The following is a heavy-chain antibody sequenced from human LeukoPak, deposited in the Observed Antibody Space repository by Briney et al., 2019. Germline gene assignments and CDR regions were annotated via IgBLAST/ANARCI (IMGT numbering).Heavy chain of an antibody. Sequence: SETLSLTCTVSGGSISSYYWSWIRQPPGKGLEWIGYIYYSGGTNYNPSLKSRVTISVDTSKNQFSLKLSSVTAADTAVYYCARDASGSYSRAFDYWGQGTLVTVSS. CDR3: ARDASGSYSRAFDY. V-gene: IGHV4-59*01. CDR2: IYYSGGT. J-gene: IGHJ4*02. D-gene: IGHD1-26*01. CDR1: GGSISSYY.